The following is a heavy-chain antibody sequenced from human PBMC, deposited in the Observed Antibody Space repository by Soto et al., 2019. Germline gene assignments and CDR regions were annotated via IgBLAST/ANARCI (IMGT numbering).Heavy chain of an antibody. CDR2: IYYSGST. Sequence: PSETLSLTCTVSGGSISSGDYYWSWIRQPPGKGLEWIGYIYYSGSTYYNPSLKSRVTISVDTSKNQFSLKLSSVTAADTAVYYCARDRVVPAYRTYYYGMDVWAKGPRSPSP. D-gene: IGHD2-2*01. J-gene: IGHJ6*02. CDR1: GGSISSGDYY. V-gene: IGHV4-30-4*01. CDR3: ARDRVVPAYRTYYYGMDV.